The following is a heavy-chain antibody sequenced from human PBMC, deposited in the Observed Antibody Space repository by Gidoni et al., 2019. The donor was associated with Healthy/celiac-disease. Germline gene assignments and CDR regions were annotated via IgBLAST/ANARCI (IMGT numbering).Heavy chain of an antibody. CDR2: IWYDGSNK. Sequence: QVQLVESGGGVVQPGRSLRLSCAASGFPFSSYGMHWVRQAPGKGLEWVAVIWYDGSNKYYADSVKGRFTISRDNSKNTLYLQMNSLRAEDTAVYYCARGVYGRAAAGTYWYFDLWGRGTLVTVSS. J-gene: IGHJ2*01. D-gene: IGHD6-13*01. V-gene: IGHV3-33*01. CDR1: GFPFSSYG. CDR3: ARGVYGRAAAGTYWYFDL.